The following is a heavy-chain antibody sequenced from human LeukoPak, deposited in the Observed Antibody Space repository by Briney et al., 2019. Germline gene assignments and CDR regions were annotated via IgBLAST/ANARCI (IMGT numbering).Heavy chain of an antibody. D-gene: IGHD3-22*01. CDR3: ARWDSSGCLDY. V-gene: IGHV3-11*01. CDR1: GLTFSDYY. Sequence: GGSLRLSCAASGLTFSDYYVSWIRQAPGKGLEWVSYISSSGTTIYYADSVKGRFTISRDNAKNSLYLQMNSLRAEDTAVYFCARWDSSGCLDYWGQGTLVTVSS. CDR2: ISSSGTTI. J-gene: IGHJ4*02.